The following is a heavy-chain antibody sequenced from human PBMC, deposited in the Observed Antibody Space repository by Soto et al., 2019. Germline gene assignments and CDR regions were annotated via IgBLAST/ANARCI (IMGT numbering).Heavy chain of an antibody. J-gene: IGHJ6*02. CDR2: ISGSGGST. V-gene: IGHV3-23*01. Sequence: EVQLLESGGGLVQPGGCLRLYCAASGFTFSSYAMSWVRQAPGKGLEWVSAISGSGGSTCYADSVKGRFTISRDNSKNTLYLQMNSLRAEDTAVYYCAKSGWQQLVYYYYGIDVWGQGTTVTVSS. CDR1: GFTFSSYA. D-gene: IGHD6-13*01. CDR3: AKSGWQQLVYYYYGIDV.